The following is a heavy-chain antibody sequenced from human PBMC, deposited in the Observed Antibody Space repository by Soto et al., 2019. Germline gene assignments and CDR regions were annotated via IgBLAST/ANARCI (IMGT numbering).Heavy chain of an antibody. CDR2: ISSSGSTI. CDR1: GFTFSDYY. J-gene: IGHJ6*03. CDR3: ARDSDSNPTDPYYYYMDV. Sequence: GGSLRLSCAASGFTFSDYYMSWIRQAPGKGLEWVSYISSSGSTIYYADSVKDRFTISRDNAKNSLYLQMNSLRAEDTAVYYCARDSDSNPTDPYYYYMDVWGKGTTVTVSS. V-gene: IGHV3-11*01. D-gene: IGHD4-4*01.